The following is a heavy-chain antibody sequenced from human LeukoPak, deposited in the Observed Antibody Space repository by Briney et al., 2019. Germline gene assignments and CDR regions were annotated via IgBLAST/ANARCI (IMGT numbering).Heavy chain of an antibody. CDR1: GGTFRCYA. CDR3: ARVNVVVPAATKGGNWFDP. J-gene: IGHJ5*02. D-gene: IGHD2-2*01. CDR2: IMPIFGTA. Sequence: SVKDSCKASGGTFRCYAISWVRQAPGQGLEWMGGIMPIFGTANYAQKFQGRVTITTDESTSTAYMELSSLRSEDTAVYYCARVNVVVPAATKGGNWFDPWGQGTLVTVSS. V-gene: IGHV1-69*05.